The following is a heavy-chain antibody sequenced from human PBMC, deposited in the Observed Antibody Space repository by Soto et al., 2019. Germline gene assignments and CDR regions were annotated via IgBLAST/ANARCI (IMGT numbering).Heavy chain of an antibody. CDR2: IYYSGST. Sequence: SSETLSLTCTVSGGSISSSIYYWGWIRQPPGKGLEWIGSIYYSGSTYYNPSLKSRVTISVDTSKNQFSLKLSSVTAADTAVYYCATQATQRFDYWGQGTLVTVSS. J-gene: IGHJ4*02. V-gene: IGHV4-39*01. CDR1: GGSISSSIYY. CDR3: ATQATQRFDY.